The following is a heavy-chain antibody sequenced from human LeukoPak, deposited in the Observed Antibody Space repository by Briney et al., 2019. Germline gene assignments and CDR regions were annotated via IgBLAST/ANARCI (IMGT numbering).Heavy chain of an antibody. J-gene: IGHJ4*02. CDR1: GGSISSGDYY. CDR3: ARDSPRYSSFTY. CDR2: IYYSGST. Sequence: PSETLSLTCTVSGGSISSGDYYWSWIRQPPGKGLEWIGYIYYSGSTYYNPSLKSRVTISVDTSKNQFSLKLSSVAAADTAVYYCARDSPRYSSFTYWGQGTLVTVSS. D-gene: IGHD6-6*01. V-gene: IGHV4-61*08.